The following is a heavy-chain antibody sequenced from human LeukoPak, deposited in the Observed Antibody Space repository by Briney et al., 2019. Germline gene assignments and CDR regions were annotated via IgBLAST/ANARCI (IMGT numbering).Heavy chain of an antibody. V-gene: IGHV1-2*02. D-gene: IGHD5-24*01. CDR2: INPNSGGT. CDR3: ARGRRWLQSSDFDY. J-gene: IGHJ4*02. Sequence: GASVKVSCKASGYMFTGYYIHWVRQAPGQGLEWMGWINPNSGGTNYAQKFQGRVAMTRDTSISTAYMELSSLRSEDTAVYYCARGRRWLQSSDFDYWGQGTLVTVSS. CDR1: GYMFTGYY.